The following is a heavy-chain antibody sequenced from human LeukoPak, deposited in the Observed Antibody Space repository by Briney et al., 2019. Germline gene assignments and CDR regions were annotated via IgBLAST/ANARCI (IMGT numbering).Heavy chain of an antibody. D-gene: IGHD3-22*01. CDR2: ISWDGGST. J-gene: IGHJ4*02. CDR3: AKTPAIRDSSGYYYDY. CDR1: GFTFDDYP. V-gene: IGHV3-43*01. Sequence: GGSLRLSCAASGFTFDDYPMHWVRQAPGKGLEWVSLISWDGGSTYYADSVKGRFTISRDNSKNTLYLQMNSLRAEDTAVYYCAKTPAIRDSSGYYYDYWGQGTLVTVSS.